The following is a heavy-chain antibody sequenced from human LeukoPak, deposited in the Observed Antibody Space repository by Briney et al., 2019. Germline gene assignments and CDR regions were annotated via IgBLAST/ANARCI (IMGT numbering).Heavy chain of an antibody. V-gene: IGHV3-48*01. CDR2: VSSSTSTR. D-gene: IGHD3-9*01. J-gene: IGHJ4*02. CDR3: ARGPSYDILTGYPNYFDY. CDR1: GFTFSGYN. Sequence: GGSLRLSCAASGFTFSGYNMNWVRQAPGKGLEWVSYVSSSTSTRYYADSVKGRFTISRDNAKNSLYLEMNSLRAEDTAVYYCARGPSYDILTGYPNYFDYWGQGTLVTVSS.